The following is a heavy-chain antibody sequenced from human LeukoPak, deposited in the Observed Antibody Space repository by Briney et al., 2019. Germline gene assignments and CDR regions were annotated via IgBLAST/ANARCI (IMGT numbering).Heavy chain of an antibody. CDR3: ARGTHYDYVWGSYRYHDAFDI. CDR2: INHSGST. D-gene: IGHD3-16*02. Sequence: TSETLSLTCAVYGGSFSGYYWSWIRQPPGKGLEWIGEINHSGSTNYNPSLKSRVTISVDTSKNQFSLKLSSVTAADTAVYYCARGTHYDYVWGSYRYHDAFDIWGQGTMATVSS. CDR1: GGSFSGYY. J-gene: IGHJ3*02. V-gene: IGHV4-34*01.